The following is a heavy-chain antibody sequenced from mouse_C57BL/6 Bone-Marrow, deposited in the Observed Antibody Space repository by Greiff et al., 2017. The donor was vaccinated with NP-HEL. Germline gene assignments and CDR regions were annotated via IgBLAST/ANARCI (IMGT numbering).Heavy chain of an antibody. D-gene: IGHD1-1*01. V-gene: IGHV1-19*01. CDR1: GYTFTDYY. Sequence: EVKLQQSGPVLVKPGASVKMSCKASGYTFTDYYMNWVKQSHGKSLEWIGVINPYNGGTSYNQKFKGKATLTVDKSSSTAYMELNSLTSEDSAVYYCARKRVNYYSSGFAYWGQGTLVTVSA. CDR3: ARKRVNYYSSGFAY. J-gene: IGHJ3*01. CDR2: INPYNGGT.